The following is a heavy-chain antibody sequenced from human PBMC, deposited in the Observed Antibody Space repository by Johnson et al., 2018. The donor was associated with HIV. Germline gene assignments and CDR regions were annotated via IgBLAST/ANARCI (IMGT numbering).Heavy chain of an antibody. J-gene: IGHJ3*01. V-gene: IGHV3-30*02. CDR3: AKGIGHSYRGTHDAFDV. CDR2: IRSNGRDQ. D-gene: IGHD3/OR15-3a*01. Sequence: QEKLVESGGGVVQPGGSLRLSCVASGFTFTTYDFHWVRQAPGKGLEWVAFIRSNGRDQYYGDSVKGRFTISRDDSKNTVDLQMNTLTPDDTAVYYCAKGIGHSYRGTHDAFDVWGQGT. CDR1: GFTFTTYD.